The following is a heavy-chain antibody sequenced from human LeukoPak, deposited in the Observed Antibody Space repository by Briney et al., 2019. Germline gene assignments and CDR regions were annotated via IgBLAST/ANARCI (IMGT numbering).Heavy chain of an antibody. CDR3: ARGRGYDSSGYSRYFDY. J-gene: IGHJ4*02. CDR2: IWYDGSNK. Sequence: GRSLRLSCAASGFTFSSYAMHWVRQAPGKGLEWVAVIWYDGSNKYYADSVKGRFTISRDNSKNTLYLQMNSLRAEDTAVYYCARGRGYDSSGYSRYFDYWGQGTLVTASS. V-gene: IGHV3-33*08. D-gene: IGHD3-22*01. CDR1: GFTFSSYA.